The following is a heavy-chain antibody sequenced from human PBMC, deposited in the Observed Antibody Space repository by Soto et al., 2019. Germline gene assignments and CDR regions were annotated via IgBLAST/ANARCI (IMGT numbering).Heavy chain of an antibody. CDR3: ARDRRYCGSYAPDAFDI. V-gene: IGHV6-1*01. Sequence: SQTLSLTCAISGDSVSSNSAAWNWIRQSPSRGLEWLGRTYYRSKWYNDYAVSVKSRITINPDTSKNQFSLQLNSVTPEDTAVYYCARDRRYCGSYAPDAFDIWGQGTMVTVSS. CDR2: TYYRSKWYN. CDR1: GDSVSSNSAA. D-gene: IGHD1-26*01. J-gene: IGHJ3*02.